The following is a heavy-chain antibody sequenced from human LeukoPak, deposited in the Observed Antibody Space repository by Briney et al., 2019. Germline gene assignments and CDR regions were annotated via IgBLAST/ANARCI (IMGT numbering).Heavy chain of an antibody. D-gene: IGHD3-9*01. V-gene: IGHV4-34*01. CDR3: ARAPYYDILTGSNWFDP. Sequence: SETLSLTYAVYGGSFSGYYWSWIRQPPGKGLEWIGEINHSGSTNYNPSLKSRVTISVDTSKNQFSLKLSSVTAADTAVYYCARAPYYDILTGSNWFDPWGQGTLVTVSS. CDR2: INHSGST. J-gene: IGHJ5*02. CDR1: GGSFSGYY.